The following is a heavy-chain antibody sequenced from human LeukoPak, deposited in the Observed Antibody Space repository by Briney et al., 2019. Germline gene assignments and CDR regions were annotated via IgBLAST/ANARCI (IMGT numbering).Heavy chain of an antibody. CDR1: GFTFSSYA. D-gene: IGHD3-22*01. Sequence: PGRSLRLSCAASGFTFSSYAMHWVRQAPGKGLEWVAVISYDGSNKYYADSVKGRFTISRDNSKNALHLQMNSLRAEDTAVYYCARGGYYDSRGYGMDVWGQGTTVTVSS. CDR2: ISYDGSNK. V-gene: IGHV3-30-3*01. J-gene: IGHJ6*02. CDR3: ARGGYYDSRGYGMDV.